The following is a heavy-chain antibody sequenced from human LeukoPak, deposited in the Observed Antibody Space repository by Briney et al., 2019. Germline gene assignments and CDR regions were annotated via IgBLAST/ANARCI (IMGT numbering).Heavy chain of an antibody. D-gene: IGHD2-15*01. Sequence: GGSLRLCCAASGFTFSSYAMHWGRQAPGKGLEWVAVISYDGSNKYYADSVKGRFTISRDNSKNTLYLQMNSLRAEDTAVYYCASGYCSGGSCQSFDYWGQGTLVTVSS. CDR1: GFTFSSYA. CDR3: ASGYCSGGSCQSFDY. J-gene: IGHJ4*02. CDR2: ISYDGSNK. V-gene: IGHV3-30*04.